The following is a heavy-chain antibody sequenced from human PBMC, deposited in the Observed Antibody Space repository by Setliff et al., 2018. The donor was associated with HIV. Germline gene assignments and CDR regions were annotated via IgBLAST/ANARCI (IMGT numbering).Heavy chain of an antibody. CDR3: ARHRYYYDSSGYYGSFDY. CDR1: GGTFSSYA. Sequence: ASVKVSCKASGGTFSSYAISWVRQAPGQGLEWMGGIIPIFGTANYAQKFQGRVTITADESTSTAYMELSSLRSEDTAVYYCARHRYYYDSSGYYGSFDYWGQGTLVTVSS. V-gene: IGHV1-69*13. J-gene: IGHJ4*02. D-gene: IGHD3-22*01. CDR2: IIPIFGTA.